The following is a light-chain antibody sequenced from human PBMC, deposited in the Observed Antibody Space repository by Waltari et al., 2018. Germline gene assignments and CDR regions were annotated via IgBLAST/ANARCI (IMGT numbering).Light chain of an antibody. CDR2: DAS. Sequence: IVLTRSPGTLSLSPGGRATLSCRASESVSVDYLAWYQQKPGQAPRLLIYDASTRATGVPDRFSGSGSGTDFTLTISRLEPEDFAVYYCQQYGSLPWTFGQGTKVAIK. J-gene: IGKJ1*01. CDR3: QQYGSLPWT. CDR1: ESVSVDY. V-gene: IGKV3-20*01.